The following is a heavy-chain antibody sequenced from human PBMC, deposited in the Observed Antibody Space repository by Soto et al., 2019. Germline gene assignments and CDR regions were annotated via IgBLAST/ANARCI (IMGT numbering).Heavy chain of an antibody. CDR1: GGSFSGYY. Sequence: PSETLSLTCAVYGGSFSGYYWSWIRQPPGKGLEWIGEINHSGSTNYNPSLKSRVTISVDTSKNQFSLKLSSVTAADAAVYYCARTSAARYYYYGMDVWGQGTTVTVSS. D-gene: IGHD2-2*01. CDR2: INHSGST. CDR3: ARTSAARYYYYGMDV. V-gene: IGHV4-34*01. J-gene: IGHJ6*02.